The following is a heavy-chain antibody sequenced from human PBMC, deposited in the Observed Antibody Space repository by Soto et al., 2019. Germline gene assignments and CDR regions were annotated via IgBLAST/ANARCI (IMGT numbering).Heavy chain of an antibody. V-gene: IGHV4-59*01. CDR1: GGSISGYY. D-gene: IGHD3-10*01. CDR3: ARESYYGSGATVVAY. CDR2: IYYSGTT. Sequence: SETLSLTCTVSGGSISGYYWSWIRQPPGKGLEWIGYIYYSGTTSYNPSLNSRVTMSVDTSKNQFSLKMNSVTAADTAVYYCARESYYGSGATVVAYWGQGTLVTVS. J-gene: IGHJ4*02.